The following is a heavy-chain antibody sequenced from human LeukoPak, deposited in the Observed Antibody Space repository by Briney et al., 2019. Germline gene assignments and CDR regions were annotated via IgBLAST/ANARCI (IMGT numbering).Heavy chain of an antibody. CDR2: ISAYNGNT. Sequence: GASVKVSCKASGYTFTSYGISWVRQAPGQGLEWMGWISAYNGNTNYAQKLQGRVTMTTDTSTSTAYMELRSLRSDDTAVYYCAREINSDCSGGSCGNWFDPWGQGTLVTVSS. J-gene: IGHJ5*02. CDR3: AREINSDCSGGSCGNWFDP. CDR1: GYTFTSYG. V-gene: IGHV1-18*01. D-gene: IGHD2-15*01.